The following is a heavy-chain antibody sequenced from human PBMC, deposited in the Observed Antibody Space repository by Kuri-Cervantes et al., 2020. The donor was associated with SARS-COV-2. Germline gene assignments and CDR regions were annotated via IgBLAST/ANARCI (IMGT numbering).Heavy chain of an antibody. Sequence: GGSLRLSCAASGFTFGSYAMNWVRQAPGKGLEWVSYISSSSSAIYYPDSVKGRFTISRDNAKNSLYLQMNSLRAEDTAVYYCARAPQGRYCSSTSCPIVWYFDLWGRGTLVTVSS. CDR3: ARAPQGRYCSSTSCPIVWYFDL. J-gene: IGHJ2*01. CDR1: GFTFGSYA. V-gene: IGHV3-21*05. CDR2: ISSSSSAI. D-gene: IGHD2-2*01.